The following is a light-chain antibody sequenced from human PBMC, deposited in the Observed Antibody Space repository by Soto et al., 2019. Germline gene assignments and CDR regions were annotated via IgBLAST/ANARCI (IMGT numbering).Light chain of an antibody. Sequence: LTQPASVSGSPGQSITISCTGTSSDVGGYNYVSWYQQHPGKAPKLIIFEVSYRPSGISNRFSASKSGDTASLTISGLQADDEADYYCCSYTDSRTHIFGTGTKVTVL. CDR3: CSYTDSRTHI. J-gene: IGLJ1*01. CDR1: SSDVGGYNY. V-gene: IGLV2-14*01. CDR2: EVS.